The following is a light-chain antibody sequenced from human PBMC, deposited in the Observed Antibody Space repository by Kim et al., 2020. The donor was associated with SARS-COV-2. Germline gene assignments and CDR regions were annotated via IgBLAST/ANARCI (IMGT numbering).Light chain of an antibody. CDR3: QQYDNLPGFT. CDR1: QDISNY. Sequence: DIQMTQSPSSLSASVGDRVTITCQASQDISNYLNWYQQKTGKAPKLLIYDASNLETGVPSRFSGSGSGTDFSFTIRSLQPEDIATYYCQQYDNLPGFTFGPGTKVDIK. J-gene: IGKJ3*01. V-gene: IGKV1-33*01. CDR2: DAS.